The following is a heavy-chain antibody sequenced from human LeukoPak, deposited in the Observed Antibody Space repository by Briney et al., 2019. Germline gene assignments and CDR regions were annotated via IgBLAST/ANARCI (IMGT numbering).Heavy chain of an antibody. J-gene: IGHJ4*02. D-gene: IGHD5-18*01. Sequence: SETLSLTCSASGGSISSYFWSWIRRAPGKGLEWVGYALYTGSTEYNPALKSRVTISLDTSNNQFSLRLSSVTAADTAVYYCARDNGYSYGIDYWGQGRLVTVSS. CDR2: ALYTGST. V-gene: IGHV4-59*01. CDR3: ARDNGYSYGIDY. CDR1: GGSISSYF.